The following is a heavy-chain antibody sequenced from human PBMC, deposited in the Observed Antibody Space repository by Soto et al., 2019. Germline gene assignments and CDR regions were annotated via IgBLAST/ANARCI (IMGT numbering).Heavy chain of an antibody. V-gene: IGHV3-53*04. CDR1: GFTVGSNY. Sequence: GGSLRLSCAASGFTVGSNYMSWVRQAPGRGLEWVSVIYSGGSTYYADSVKGRFTISRHNSKNTLYLQMNSLRAEDTAVYYCASAATYYYYYMDVWGKGTTVTVSS. CDR3: ASAATYYYYYMDV. J-gene: IGHJ6*03. CDR2: IYSGGST. D-gene: IGHD1-26*01.